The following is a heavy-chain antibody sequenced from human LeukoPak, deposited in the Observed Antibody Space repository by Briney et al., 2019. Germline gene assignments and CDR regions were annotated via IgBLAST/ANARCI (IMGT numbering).Heavy chain of an antibody. J-gene: IGHJ4*02. D-gene: IGHD1-26*01. CDR3: AGGEWGAYY. CDR1: GGTFSSYA. CDR2: IIPIFGTA. Sequence: SVKVSGKASGGTFSSYAISWVRQAPGQGLEWMGGIIPIFGTANYAQKFQGRVTITTAESTSTAYMELSRLRSEDTAVYHCAGGEWGAYYWGQGTLVTVSS. V-gene: IGHV1-69*05.